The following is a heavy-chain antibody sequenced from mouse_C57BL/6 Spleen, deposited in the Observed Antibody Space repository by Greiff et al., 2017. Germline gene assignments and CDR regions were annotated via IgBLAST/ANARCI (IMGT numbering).Heavy chain of an antibody. J-gene: IGHJ1*03. Sequence: EVQGVESGGGLVKPGGSLKLSCAASGFTFSDYGMHWVRQAPEKGLEWVAYISSGSSTIYYANTVKGRFTISRDNAKNTLFLQMTSLRSEDTAMYYCASPHDYGSSWYFDVWGTGTTVTVSS. D-gene: IGHD1-1*01. V-gene: IGHV5-17*01. CDR3: ASPHDYGSSWYFDV. CDR1: GFTFSDYG. CDR2: ISSGSSTI.